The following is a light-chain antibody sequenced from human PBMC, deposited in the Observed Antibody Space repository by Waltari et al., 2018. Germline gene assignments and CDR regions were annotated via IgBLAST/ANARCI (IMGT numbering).Light chain of an antibody. CDR3: QQGYSVPFS. CDR1: QGIDNY. CDR2: RSS. J-gene: IGKJ2*03. Sequence: DIQMTQSPSSLSTSVGDTVTITCQARQGIDNYLTWYQQKPGKAPKVLIYRSSSLKSGIPSRFNGSGSGTDFTLTITSLQPEDFATYYCQQGYSVPFSFVQGTKVEIK. V-gene: IGKV1-NL1*01.